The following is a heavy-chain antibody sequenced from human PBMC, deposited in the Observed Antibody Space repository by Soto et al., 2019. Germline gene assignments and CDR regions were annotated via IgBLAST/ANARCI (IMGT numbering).Heavy chain of an antibody. V-gene: IGHV4-34*01. CDR3: ARVERGTATTVVDAFDI. Sequence: QVQLQQWGAGLLKPSETLSLTCAVYGGSVSSSNNYYWSWIRQPPGKGLEWIGEISHSGGTHFNPSLKSRVTISVDTSKNQFSLKMSSVTAADTALYYCARVERGTATTVVDAFDIWGPGTMVTVSS. J-gene: IGHJ3*02. D-gene: IGHD1-1*01. CDR2: ISHSGGT. CDR1: GGSVSSSNNYY.